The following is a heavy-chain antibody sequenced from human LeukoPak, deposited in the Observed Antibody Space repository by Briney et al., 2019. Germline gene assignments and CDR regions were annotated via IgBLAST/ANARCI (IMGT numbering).Heavy chain of an antibody. D-gene: IGHD4-17*01. Sequence: GGSLRLSCAASGFIFSSYAMHWVRQAPGKGLEWVAVIWYDGSNQYYADSVRGRFTISRDNSKNTLHLQMNSLRAADTAAYYCVKSGPDFGDLPSEYYFDFWGQGTLVTVSS. CDR1: GFIFSSYA. CDR3: VKSGPDFGDLPSEYYFDF. CDR2: IWYDGSNQ. J-gene: IGHJ4*02. V-gene: IGHV3-33*06.